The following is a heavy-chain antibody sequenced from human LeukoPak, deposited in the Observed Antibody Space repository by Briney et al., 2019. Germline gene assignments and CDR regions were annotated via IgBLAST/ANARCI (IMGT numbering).Heavy chain of an antibody. CDR3: ARGQFRITMVRGVNSPNYYYYYYMDV. V-gene: IGHV1-8*01. J-gene: IGHJ6*03. CDR2: MNPNSGNT. Sequence: ASVKVSCEASGYTFTSYDINWVRQATGQGLEWMGWMNPNSGNTGYAQKFQGRVTMTRNTSISTAYMELSSLRSEDTAVYYCARGQFRITMVRGVNSPNYYYYYYMDVWGKGTTVTISS. CDR1: GYTFTSYD. D-gene: IGHD3-10*01.